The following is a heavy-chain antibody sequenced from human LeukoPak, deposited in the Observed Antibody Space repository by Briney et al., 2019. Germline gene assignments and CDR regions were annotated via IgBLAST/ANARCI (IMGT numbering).Heavy chain of an antibody. CDR1: GGSIRNYY. J-gene: IGHJ4*02. D-gene: IGHD6-13*01. V-gene: IGHV4-59*08. Sequence: SETLSLTCTVSGGSIRNYYWSWIRQPPGKGLEWIGYIYYSESTNNNFSLKSRVSLSLDTSKNQFSLKLSSVTAADTAVYYCARQRCLGSSCHFDYWGQGTLVTVPS. CDR3: ARQRCLGSSCHFDY. CDR2: IYYSEST.